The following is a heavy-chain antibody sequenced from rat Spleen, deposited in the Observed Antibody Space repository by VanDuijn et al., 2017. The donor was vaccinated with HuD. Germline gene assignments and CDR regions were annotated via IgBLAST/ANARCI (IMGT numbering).Heavy chain of an antibody. J-gene: IGHJ4*01. CDR1: GFTFSDYN. CDR3: ASLIAAISARVMDA. V-gene: IGHV5-7*01. D-gene: IGHD1-2*01. Sequence: EVQLVESGGALVQPGRSLKLSCAASGFTFSDYNMAWVRQAPKKGLEWVATISYDGGSTYYRDSVKGRFTISRDNAKSTLNLQMDSLRSEDTATYYCASLIAAISARVMDAWGQGASVTVSS. CDR2: ISYDGGST.